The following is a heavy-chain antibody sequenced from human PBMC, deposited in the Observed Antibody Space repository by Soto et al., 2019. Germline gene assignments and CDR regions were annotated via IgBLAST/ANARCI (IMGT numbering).Heavy chain of an antibody. V-gene: IGHV4-61*01. CDR2: IYYSGST. Sequence: SETLSLTCTVSGGSVSSGSYYWSWIRQPPGKGLEWIGYIYYSGSTNYNPSLKSRVTISVDTSKNQFSLKLSSVTAADTAVYYCARDLVFWSGYLYYYYGMDVWGQGTTVTVSS. D-gene: IGHD3-3*01. CDR3: ARDLVFWSGYLYYYYGMDV. J-gene: IGHJ6*02. CDR1: GGSVSSGSYY.